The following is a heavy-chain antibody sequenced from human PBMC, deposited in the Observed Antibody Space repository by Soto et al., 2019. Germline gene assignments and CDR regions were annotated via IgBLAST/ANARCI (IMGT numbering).Heavy chain of an antibody. V-gene: IGHV4-4*02. CDR1: SGSISSSNW. Sequence: QVQLQESGPGLVKPSGTLSLTCAVSSGSISSSNWWSWVRQPPGKGLEWIGEIYHSRSTNSNPSLNRRVTISVDKYKNQLSLKLSSVTAADTSVYSCASGVYCSGRSCYRYWGQVNLVNVS. D-gene: IGHD2-15*01. J-gene: IGHJ1*01. CDR3: ASGVYCSGRSCYRY. CDR2: IYHSRST.